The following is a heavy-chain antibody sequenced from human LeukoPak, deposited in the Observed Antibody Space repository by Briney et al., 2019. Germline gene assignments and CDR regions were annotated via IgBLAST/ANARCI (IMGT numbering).Heavy chain of an antibody. CDR2: IIPIFGTA. V-gene: IGHV1-69*05. CDR3: ARVVAARPYNWFDP. D-gene: IGHD6-6*01. CDR1: GGTFSSYA. Sequence: GSSVKVSCKASGGTFSSYAISWVRQAPGQGLEWMGRIIPIFGTANYAQKFQGRVTITTDGSTSTAYMELSSLRSEDTAVYYCARVVAARPYNWFDPWGQGTLVTVSS. J-gene: IGHJ5*02.